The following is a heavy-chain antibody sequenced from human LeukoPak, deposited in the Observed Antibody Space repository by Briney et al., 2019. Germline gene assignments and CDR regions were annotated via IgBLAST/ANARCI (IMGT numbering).Heavy chain of an antibody. V-gene: IGHV3-11*04. CDR3: ARDVAAADPSWYFDL. Sequence: GGSLRLSCAASGFTFSDYYMSWIRQAPGKGLEWVSYISSSGSTIYYADSVKGRFTISRDNAKNSLYLQMNSLRAEDTAVYYCARDVAAADPSWYFDLWGRGTLVTVSS. CDR1: GFTFSDYY. D-gene: IGHD6-13*01. J-gene: IGHJ2*01. CDR2: ISSSGSTI.